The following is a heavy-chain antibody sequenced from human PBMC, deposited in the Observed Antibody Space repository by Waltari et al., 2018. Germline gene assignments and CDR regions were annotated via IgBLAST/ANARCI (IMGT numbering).Heavy chain of an antibody. CDR2: IIPIFGTA. D-gene: IGHD3-3*01. Sequence: QVQLVQSGAEVKKPGSSVKVSCKASGGTLSSYAISWVRQAPGQGLEWMGRIIPIFGTANYAQKFQGRVTITADKSTSTAYMELSSLRSEDTAVYYCARASDFWSGYYGGPYYYGMDVWGQGTTVTVSS. V-gene: IGHV1-69*08. J-gene: IGHJ6*02. CDR1: GGTLSSYA. CDR3: ARASDFWSGYYGGPYYYGMDV.